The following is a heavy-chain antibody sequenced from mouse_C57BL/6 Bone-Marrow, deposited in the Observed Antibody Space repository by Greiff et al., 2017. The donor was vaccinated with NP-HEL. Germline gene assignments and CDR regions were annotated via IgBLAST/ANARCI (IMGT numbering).Heavy chain of an antibody. J-gene: IGHJ2*01. V-gene: IGHV5-4*03. Sequence: EVKLMESGGGLVKPGGSLKLSCAASGFTFSSYAMSWVRQTPEKRLEWVATISDGGSYTYYPDNVKGRFTISRDNAKNNLYLQMSHLKSEDTAMYYCARGYYYGSSGDYWGQGTTLTVSS. CDR2: ISDGGSYT. CDR1: GFTFSSYA. CDR3: ARGYYYGSSGDY. D-gene: IGHD1-1*01.